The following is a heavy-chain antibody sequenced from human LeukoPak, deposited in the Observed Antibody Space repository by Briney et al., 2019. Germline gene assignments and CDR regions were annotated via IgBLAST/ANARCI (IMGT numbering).Heavy chain of an antibody. D-gene: IGHD5-18*01. CDR2: IYHSGSA. J-gene: IGHJ4*02. CDR1: GYSISSGYY. CDR3: ARVRGEDTAMVRGAFDY. V-gene: IGHV4-38-2*02. Sequence: SETLSLTCTVSGYSISSGYYWGWIRQPPGKGLEWVGSIYHSGSAYYNPSLKSRVTISVDTSKNQFSLKLSSVTAADTAVYYCARVRGEDTAMVRGAFDYWGQGTLVTVSS.